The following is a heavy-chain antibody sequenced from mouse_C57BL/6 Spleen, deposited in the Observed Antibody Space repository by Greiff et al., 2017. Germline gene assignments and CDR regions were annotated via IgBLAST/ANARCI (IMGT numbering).Heavy chain of an antibody. CDR3: ARWSDGYRPYYFDY. Sequence: QVHVKQPGAELVKPGASVKLSCKASGYTFTSYWMHWVKQRPGQGLEWIGMIHPNSGSTNYNEKFKSKATLTVDKSSSTAYMQLSSLTSEDSAVYYCARWSDGYRPYYFDYWGQGTTLTVSS. CDR2: IHPNSGST. CDR1: GYTFTSYW. D-gene: IGHD2-3*01. J-gene: IGHJ2*01. V-gene: IGHV1-64*01.